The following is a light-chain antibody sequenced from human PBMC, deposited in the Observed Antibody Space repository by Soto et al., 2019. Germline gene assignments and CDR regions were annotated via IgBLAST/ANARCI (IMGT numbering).Light chain of an antibody. J-gene: IGKJ3*01. CDR3: QQYNNWPPVFT. CDR1: QNVRSN. Sequence: EIMMTQSPATLSVSLGERATLFCRASQNVRSNLAWYQQKPGQAPRLLIHGASSRATGIPDRFSGSGFGTEFTLTINSLQSEAFAVYYCQQYNNWPPVFTFGPGTKVEI. CDR2: GAS. V-gene: IGKV3D-15*01.